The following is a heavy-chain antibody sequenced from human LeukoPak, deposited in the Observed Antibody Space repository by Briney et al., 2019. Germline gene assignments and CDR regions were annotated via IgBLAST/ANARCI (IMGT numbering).Heavy chain of an antibody. CDR3: ARSGPKDWALDY. CDR2: ISVYNDNA. J-gene: IGHJ4*02. CDR1: GYTFSNYV. V-gene: IGHV1-18*01. D-gene: IGHD1-14*01. Sequence: APVKVSCKASGYTFSNYVLTWVRQAPGQGLEWMGWISVYNDNAIYAQKFEGRVTMTTDTSTSTGYMELRSLRFDDTAVYYCARSGPKDWALDYWGRGTLVSVSS.